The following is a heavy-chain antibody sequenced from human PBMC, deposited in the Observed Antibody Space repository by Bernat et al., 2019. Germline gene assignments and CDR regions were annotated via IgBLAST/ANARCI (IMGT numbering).Heavy chain of an antibody. J-gene: IGHJ4*01. CDR2: ISSSSSYI. D-gene: IGHD3-16*01. CDR3: ARDGRAELWSGGFDC. CDR1: GFTFSSYS. Sequence: EVQLVESGGGLVQPGGSLRLSCAASGFTFSSYSMNWVRQAPGKGLEWVSYISSSSSYIYYADSVKGRFTISRDNAKNSLYLQMNSLRAEDTAVYYCARDGRAELWSGGFDCWGQGALVTVSS. V-gene: IGHV3-21*05.